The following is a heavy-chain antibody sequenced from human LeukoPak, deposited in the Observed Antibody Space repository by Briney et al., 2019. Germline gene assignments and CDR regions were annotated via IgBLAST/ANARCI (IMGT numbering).Heavy chain of an antibody. Sequence: PGGSLRLSCAASGFTFSSYGMHWVRQAPGKGLEWVAVISYDGSNKYYADSVKGRFTISRDNAKNSLFLQVNSLRAEDTAVYYCARAWSFSLEYNNGDAFDIWGQGTMVTVSS. CDR1: GFTFSSYG. D-gene: IGHD3-10*01. J-gene: IGHJ3*02. CDR2: ISYDGSNK. V-gene: IGHV3-30*03. CDR3: ARAWSFSLEYNNGDAFDI.